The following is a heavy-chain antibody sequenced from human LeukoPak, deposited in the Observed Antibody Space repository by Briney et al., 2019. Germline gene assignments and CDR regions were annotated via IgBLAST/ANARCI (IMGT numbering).Heavy chain of an antibody. CDR2: IKQDGSEK. D-gene: IGHD6-13*01. Sequence: PGGSLRLSCAASGFTFSSYWMSWVRQAPGKGLEWVANIKQDGSEKYYVDSVKGRFTISRDNSKNTLYLQMNSLRAEDTAVYYCAKDPRPYSSSWHLLDYWGQGTLVTVSS. CDR1: GFTFSSYW. CDR3: AKDPRPYSSSWHLLDY. V-gene: IGHV3-7*01. J-gene: IGHJ4*02.